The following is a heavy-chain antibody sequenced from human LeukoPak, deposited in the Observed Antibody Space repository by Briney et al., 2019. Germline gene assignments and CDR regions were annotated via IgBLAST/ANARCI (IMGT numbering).Heavy chain of an antibody. V-gene: IGHV4-39*07. CDR3: ARAVSGSSPFDY. CDR2: IYYSGST. CDR1: GGSISSSSYY. Sequence: SETLSLTCTVSGGSISSSSYYWGWIRQPPGKGLEWVGSIYYSGSTYYNPSLKSRVTISVDTSKNQFSLKLSSVTAADTAVYYCARAVSGSSPFDYWGQGTLVTVSS. D-gene: IGHD6-13*01. J-gene: IGHJ4*02.